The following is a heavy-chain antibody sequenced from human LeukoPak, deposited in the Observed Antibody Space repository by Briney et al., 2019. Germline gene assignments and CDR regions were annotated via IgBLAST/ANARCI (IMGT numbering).Heavy chain of an antibody. CDR2: ISAYNGNT. CDR1: GYTFTSYG. J-gene: IGHJ4*02. CDR3: ARDAYYYDSSGYYCVDY. V-gene: IGHV1-18*01. Sequence: ASVKVSCKASGYTFTSYGISWVRQAPGQGLEWMGWISAYNGNTNYAQKLQGRVTMTTDTSTSTAYMELRSLRSDDTAVYYCARDAYYYDSSGYYCVDYWGQGTLVTVSS. D-gene: IGHD3-22*01.